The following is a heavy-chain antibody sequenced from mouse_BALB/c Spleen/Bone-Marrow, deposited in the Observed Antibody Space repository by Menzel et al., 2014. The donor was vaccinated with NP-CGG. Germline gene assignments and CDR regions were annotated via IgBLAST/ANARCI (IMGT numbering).Heavy chain of an antibody. V-gene: IGHV5-12-1*01. CDR3: ATHYYGRFDY. D-gene: IGHD1-2*01. J-gene: IGHJ2*01. CDR2: ISSGGGST. CDR1: GFCFSSSD. Sequence: VESGGGLVKPGGSLKLSCAASGFCFSSSDMSWVRQTPEKRLEWVAYISSGGGSTYYPDTVKGRFTISRDNAKNTLYLQMSSLKSEDTAMYYCATHYYGRFDYWGQGTTLTVSS.